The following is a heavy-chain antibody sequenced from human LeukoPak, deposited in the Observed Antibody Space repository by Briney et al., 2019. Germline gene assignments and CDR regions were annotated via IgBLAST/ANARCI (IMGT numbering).Heavy chain of an antibody. CDR1: GFTFSSYE. V-gene: IGHV3-48*03. CDR3: ARETRLSGSNVLDY. J-gene: IGHJ4*02. Sequence: GGSLRLSCAASGFTFSSYEMNWVRQAPGKGLEWVSYISSSGSTIYYANPVKGRFTISRDNAKNSLYLQMNSLRAEDTAVYYCARETRLSGSNVLDYWGQGTLVTVSS. CDR2: ISSSGSTI. D-gene: IGHD1-26*01.